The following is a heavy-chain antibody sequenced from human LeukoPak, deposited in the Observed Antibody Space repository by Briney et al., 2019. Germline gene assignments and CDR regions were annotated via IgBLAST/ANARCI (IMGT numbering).Heavy chain of an antibody. CDR1: GYTFTKYA. CDR2: INTNTGNP. J-gene: IGHJ4*02. Sequence: GASVKVSCKASGYTFTKYALNWVRQAPGQGLEWMGWINTNTGNPRNAQGFTGRFVFSLDTSVSTAYLQISSLKAEDTAIYYCAAEDSEGYFHYWGQGTLVTVSS. CDR3: AAEDSEGYFHY. V-gene: IGHV7-4-1*02.